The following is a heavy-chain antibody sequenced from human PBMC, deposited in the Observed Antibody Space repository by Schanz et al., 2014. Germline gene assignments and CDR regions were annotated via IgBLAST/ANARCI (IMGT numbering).Heavy chain of an antibody. D-gene: IGHD1-1*01. CDR1: GGTFSTYT. V-gene: IGHV1-18*01. CDR3: ARDHVATTDYDYFFYYLDV. Sequence: QVQLVQSGAEVKKPGPSVKVSCKASGGTFSTYTISWVRQAPGQGLEWMGWINGYNGHTLYAQKFQGRVTMTTDTSTSTSYMDLRSLRSDDTAVYYCARDHVATTDYDYFFYYLDVWATGITVIVSS. CDR2: INGYNGHT. J-gene: IGHJ6*03.